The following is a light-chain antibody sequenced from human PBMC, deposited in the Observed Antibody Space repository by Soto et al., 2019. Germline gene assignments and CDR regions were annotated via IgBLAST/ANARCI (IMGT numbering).Light chain of an antibody. CDR1: QSVNSN. J-gene: IGKJ1*01. V-gene: IGKV3-15*01. CDR3: QQYNNWPAT. CDR2: GAS. Sequence: EIVMTQSPATLSVSPGERATLSCRASQSVNSNLAWYQQKPGHAPRLLIYGASTRATGIPARFSDSGSGTEFTLAISSVQSEDFAVYYCQQYNNWPATCGQGTKVEIK.